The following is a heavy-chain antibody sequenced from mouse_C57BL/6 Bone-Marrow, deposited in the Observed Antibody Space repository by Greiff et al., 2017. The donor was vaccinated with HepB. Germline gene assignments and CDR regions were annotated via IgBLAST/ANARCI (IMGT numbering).Heavy chain of an antibody. J-gene: IGHJ1*03. V-gene: IGHV3-3*01. CDR2: TFYSGIT. D-gene: IGHD2-5*01. CDR1: GFSINSDCY. Sequence: EVQLVESGPSLVRPSQTLSLTCTVTGFSINSDCYWIWIRQFPGNKLEYIGYTFYSGITYYNPSLESRTYITRDPSKNQFSLKLSSVTTEDTATYYCARARYSNWYFDVWGTGTTVTVSS. CDR3: ARARYSNWYFDV.